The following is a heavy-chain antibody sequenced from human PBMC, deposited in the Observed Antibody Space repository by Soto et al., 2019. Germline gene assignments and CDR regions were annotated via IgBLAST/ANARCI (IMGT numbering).Heavy chain of an antibody. CDR3: VGEVASGY. CDR1: GVTLGNFG. J-gene: IGHJ4*02. CDR2: ISRDGSTM. D-gene: IGHD2-21*01. V-gene: IGHV3-30*03. Sequence: QVQLVESGGGVVQPGRSLRLSCAASGVTLGNFGMHWVRQAPGKGLEWVAVISRDGSTMFYADSVKGRFTISRDSSRNTLYLQMNSLRAEDTAVYRCVGEVASGYWGQGTLVTVSS.